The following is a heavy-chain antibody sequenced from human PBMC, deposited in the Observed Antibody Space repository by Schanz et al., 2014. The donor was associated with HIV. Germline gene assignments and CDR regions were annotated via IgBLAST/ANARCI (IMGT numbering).Heavy chain of an antibody. J-gene: IGHJ4*02. D-gene: IGHD6-13*01. Sequence: QVQLVQSGTEVKKPGSSVKVSCKASGGTFRNHAISWVRQAPGQGLEWMGGIIHIFGTTNYAPKFQGRVTITADESTSTAYMELSSLRSEDTAVYYCARDSPVAAGTLDYWGQGTLVTVSS. CDR2: IIHIFGTT. V-gene: IGHV1-69*01. CDR3: ARDSPVAAGTLDY. CDR1: GGTFRNHA.